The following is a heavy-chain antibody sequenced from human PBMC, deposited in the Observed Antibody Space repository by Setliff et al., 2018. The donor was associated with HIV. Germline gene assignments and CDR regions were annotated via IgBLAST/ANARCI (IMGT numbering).Heavy chain of an antibody. CDR2: IYSGGST. CDR1: GGSFTDYF. V-gene: IGHV4-4*07. D-gene: IGHD7-27*01. CDR3: ARDLPDLTGRSLDP. J-gene: IGHJ5*02. Sequence: SETLSLTCAVYGGSFTDYFWTWIRQPAGKGLEWIGRIYSGGSTNYNPSLNSRVTMSVDTSKNQFSLKLNSVTAADTAVYYCARDLPDLTGRSLDPWGQGTLVTVSS.